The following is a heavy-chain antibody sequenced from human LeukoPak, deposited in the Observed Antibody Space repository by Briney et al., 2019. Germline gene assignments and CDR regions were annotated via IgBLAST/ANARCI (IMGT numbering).Heavy chain of an antibody. D-gene: IGHD6-19*01. CDR1: GLTFGTYG. V-gene: IGHV3-23*01. CDR3: AKAAVTGTRYHFDY. Sequence: GGCLRLSCAASGLTFGTYGMSWVRQGPGKGLEWVSGVSGSGGSTYYADSVKGRFTISRDNSKSTLYLQMTSLSAEDTAVYYCAKAAVTGTRYHFDYWGQGTLVTVSS. J-gene: IGHJ4*02. CDR2: VSGSGGST.